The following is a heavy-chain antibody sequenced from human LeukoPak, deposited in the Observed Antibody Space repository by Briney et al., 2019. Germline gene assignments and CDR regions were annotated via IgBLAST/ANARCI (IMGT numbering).Heavy chain of an antibody. J-gene: IGHJ6*03. V-gene: IGHV3-48*03. CDR2: ISSSGSTI. D-gene: IGHD5-18*01. Sequence: GGSLRLSCAASGFTFSSYEMNWVRQAPGKGLEWVSYISSSGSTIYYADSVKGRFTISRDNAKNSLYLQMNSLRAEDTAVYYCARWIRPRYYYYYMDVWAKGPRSPSP. CDR3: ARWIRPRYYYYYMDV. CDR1: GFTFSSYE.